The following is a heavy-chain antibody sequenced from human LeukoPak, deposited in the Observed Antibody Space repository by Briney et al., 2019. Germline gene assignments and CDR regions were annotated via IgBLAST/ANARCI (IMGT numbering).Heavy chain of an antibody. CDR1: GGSISSYY. V-gene: IGHV4-59*01. Sequence: PSETLSLTCTVSGGSISSYYWSWIRQPPGKGLEWIGYIYYSGSTNYNPSLKSRVTISVDTSKNQFSLKLSSVTAADTAVYYWARDDADDYGGHREFDYWGQGTLVTVSS. J-gene: IGHJ4*02. CDR2: IYYSGST. D-gene: IGHD4-23*01. CDR3: ARDDADDYGGHREFDY.